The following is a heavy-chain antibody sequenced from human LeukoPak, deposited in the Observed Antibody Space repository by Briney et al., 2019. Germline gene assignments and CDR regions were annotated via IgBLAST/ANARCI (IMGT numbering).Heavy chain of an antibody. Sequence: GGSLRPSCAASGFTFDDFGMNWVRQAPGKGLEWVSSISSSSSYIYYADSVKGRFTISRDNAKNSLYLQMNSLRAEDTAVYYCARDPAAGTAYWGQGTLVTVSS. D-gene: IGHD6-13*01. CDR3: ARDPAAGTAY. CDR2: ISSSSSYI. V-gene: IGHV3-21*01. J-gene: IGHJ4*02. CDR1: GFTFDDFG.